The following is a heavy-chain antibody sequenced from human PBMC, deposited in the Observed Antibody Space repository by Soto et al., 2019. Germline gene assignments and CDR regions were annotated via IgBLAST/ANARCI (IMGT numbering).Heavy chain of an antibody. CDR2: IYPGYSDI. J-gene: IGHJ3*01. CDR1: GYRFTSNW. D-gene: IGHD6-13*01. V-gene: IGHV5-51*01. Sequence: GESLKISCKGSGYRFTSNWIGWVRQMPGKGLEWMGIIYPGYSDIRYSPSFQGQVTISADNSISTAYLQWSSLKASDTAMYYCARYWYESTWYTNDGFDVWGQGTMVTVSS. CDR3: ARYWYESTWYTNDGFDV.